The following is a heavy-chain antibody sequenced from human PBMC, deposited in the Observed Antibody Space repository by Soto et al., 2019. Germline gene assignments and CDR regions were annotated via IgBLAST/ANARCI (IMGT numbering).Heavy chain of an antibody. CDR1: GVSVISGGHY. D-gene: IGHD4-4*01. Sequence: KTSETLSLTCSVSGVSVISGGHYWNWIRQFPGKGLEWIGYIYHSGGGYYNPSLKSRASMSVDTSKNEFSLRLASVTAAETAVYFCARDPAATVDRNYFDYWGQGALVTVSS. J-gene: IGHJ4*02. CDR3: ARDPAATVDRNYFDY. CDR2: IYHSGGG. V-gene: IGHV4-31*03.